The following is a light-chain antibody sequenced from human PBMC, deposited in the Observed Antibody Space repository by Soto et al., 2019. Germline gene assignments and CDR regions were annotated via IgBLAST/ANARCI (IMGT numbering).Light chain of an antibody. CDR1: PSIISW. CDR2: KAS. Sequence: DIQLTQSPSTLSASVGDRVTITCRASPSIISWLAWYQQNPGKAPKLLIYKASSLESGVPSRFSVSGSGTEFTLTISSLQPDDFATYYCQQYNSYSRTFGQGTKVEIK. V-gene: IGKV1-5*03. J-gene: IGKJ1*01. CDR3: QQYNSYSRT.